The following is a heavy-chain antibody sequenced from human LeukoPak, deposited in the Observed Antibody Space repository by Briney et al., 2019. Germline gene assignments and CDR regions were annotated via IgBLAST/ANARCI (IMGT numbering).Heavy chain of an antibody. Sequence: ASVKVSCKASGYTFINFAINWGRQAPGQRPEWMGWINAYNGKTKYSQKFQDRVTITRDTSASTAYLELTSLTSEDTAVYYCARGPRAAADDYWGQGSLVTVSS. CDR1: GYTFINFA. CDR2: INAYNGKT. D-gene: IGHD6-13*01. V-gene: IGHV1-3*01. CDR3: ARGPRAAADDY. J-gene: IGHJ4*02.